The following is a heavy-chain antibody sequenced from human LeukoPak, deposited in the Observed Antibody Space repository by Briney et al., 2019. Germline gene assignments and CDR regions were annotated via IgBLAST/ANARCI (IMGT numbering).Heavy chain of an antibody. CDR2: ISSTSNTI. D-gene: IGHD5-18*01. V-gene: IGHV3-48*02. Sequence: GGSLRLSCAASGFTLSSYSMNWVRQAPGKGLEWVSYISSTSNTIYYADSVKCRFTISRDNAKNSLYLQMNSLRDEDTAVYYCAREGYVDTAMVIDYWGQGTLVTVSS. CDR3: AREGYVDTAMVIDY. J-gene: IGHJ4*02. CDR1: GFTLSSYS.